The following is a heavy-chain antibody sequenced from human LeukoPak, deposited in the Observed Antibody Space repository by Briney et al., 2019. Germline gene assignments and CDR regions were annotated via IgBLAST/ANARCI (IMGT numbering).Heavy chain of an antibody. CDR2: ISGSGGST. J-gene: IGHJ2*01. CDR1: GFTFSSYA. V-gene: IGHV3-23*01. D-gene: IGHD4-23*01. CDR3: AKAYGGNSAWYFDL. Sequence: GGSLRLSCAASGFTFSSYAMSWVRHAPGGGLECVSAISGSGGSTYYADSVKGRFTISRDNSKNTLYLQMNSLRAEDTAVYYCAKAYGGNSAWYFDLWGRGTLVTVSS.